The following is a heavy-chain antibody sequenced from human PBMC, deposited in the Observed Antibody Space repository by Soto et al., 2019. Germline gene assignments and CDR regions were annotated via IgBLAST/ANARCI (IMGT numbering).Heavy chain of an antibody. CDR1: GYTFTSYA. J-gene: IGHJ4*02. CDR3: ARDDYGDYRFDY. D-gene: IGHD4-17*01. Sequence: QVQLVQSGAEVKKPGASVKVSCKASGYTFTSYAMHWVRQAPGQRLEWMGWINAGNGNTKYSQKFQGRVTITRETPASTAYMELSSLRSEDTAVYYCARDDYGDYRFDYWGQGTLVTVSS. CDR2: INAGNGNT. V-gene: IGHV1-3*01.